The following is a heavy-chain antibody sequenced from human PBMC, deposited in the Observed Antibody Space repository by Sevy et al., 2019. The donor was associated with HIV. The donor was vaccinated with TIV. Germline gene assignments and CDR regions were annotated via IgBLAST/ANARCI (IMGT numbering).Heavy chain of an antibody. CDR3: ARDRRAYDFWSGYYPDYYYYYGMDV. Sequence: SETLSLTCTVSGGSISSYYWSRIRQPPGKGLEWIGYIYYSRSTNYNPSLKSRVTISVDTSKNQFSLKLSSVTAADTTVYYCARDRRAYDFWSGYYPDYYYYYGMDVWGQGTTVTVSS. D-gene: IGHD3-3*01. J-gene: IGHJ6*02. CDR2: IYYSRST. CDR1: GGSISSYY. V-gene: IGHV4-59*01.